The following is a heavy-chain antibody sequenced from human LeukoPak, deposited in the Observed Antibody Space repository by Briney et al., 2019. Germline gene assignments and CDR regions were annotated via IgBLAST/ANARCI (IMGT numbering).Heavy chain of an antibody. D-gene: IGHD3-22*01. CDR3: ARDAYDSSGYYYFDY. V-gene: IGHV4-34*01. Sequence: PSETLSLTCAVYGGSFSGYYWSWIRQPPGKGLEWIGSIYYSGSTYYNPSLKSRVTISVDTSKNQFSLKLSSVTAADTAVYYCARDAYDSSGYYYFDYWGQGTLVTVSS. CDR1: GGSFSGYY. CDR2: IYYSGST. J-gene: IGHJ4*02.